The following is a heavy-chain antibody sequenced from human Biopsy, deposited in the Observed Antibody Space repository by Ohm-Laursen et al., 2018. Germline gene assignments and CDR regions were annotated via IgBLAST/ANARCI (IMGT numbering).Heavy chain of an antibody. CDR2: IRNKAKSYAT. J-gene: IGHJ4*02. D-gene: IGHD3-10*01. Sequence: GSLRLSCAATGFTFSASAVHWVRQASGKGLEWVGHIRNKAKSYATAYAASLTGRFTFSRNNSKNTTYLQMNSLKTEDTAVYYCTLEGAGFDNWGQGTLVTVSS. V-gene: IGHV3-73*01. CDR3: TLEGAGFDN. CDR1: GFTFSASA.